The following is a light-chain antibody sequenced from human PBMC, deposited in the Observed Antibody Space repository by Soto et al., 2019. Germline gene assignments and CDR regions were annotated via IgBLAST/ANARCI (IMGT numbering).Light chain of an antibody. CDR2: GNT. J-gene: IGLJ3*02. V-gene: IGLV1-40*01. Sequence: QAVVTQPPSMSGAPGQRVTISCTGSSSNIGAGYDVHWYQLLPGTAPKLLIYGNTNRPSGVPDRFSGSKSGTSASLPITGLRAEDEADYYCQSHDSSLNSWVFGGGTKLTVL. CDR3: QSHDSSLNSWV. CDR1: SSNIGAGYD.